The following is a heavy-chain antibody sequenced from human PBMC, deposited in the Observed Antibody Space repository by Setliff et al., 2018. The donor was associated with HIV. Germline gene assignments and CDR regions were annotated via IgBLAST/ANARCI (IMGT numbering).Heavy chain of an antibody. CDR3: ATGRHYYDSSDYPANPFDV. J-gene: IGHJ3*01. D-gene: IGHD3-22*01. V-gene: IGHV1-69*13. CDR1: GGIFTNSA. CDR2: IIPIFNRG. Sequence: GASVKVSCKASGGIFTNSAFTWVRQAPGQGLEWMGSIIPIFNRGNYAQKFQSRVTITADESTSTAYMELSSLRSEDTAVYFCATGRHYYDSSDYPANPFDVWGQGTMVTVSS.